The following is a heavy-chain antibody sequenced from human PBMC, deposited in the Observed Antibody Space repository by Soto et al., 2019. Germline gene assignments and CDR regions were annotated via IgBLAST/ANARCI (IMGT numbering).Heavy chain of an antibody. CDR1: GGTFSSYA. V-gene: IGHV1-69*13. J-gene: IGHJ6*02. CDR3: ARGASKGPGYYYYGMDV. Sequence: SVKVSCKASGGTFSSYAISWVRQAPGQGLEWMGGIIPIFGTANYAQKFQGRVTITADESTSTAYMELSSLRSEDTAVYYCARGASKGPGYYYYGMDVWGQGTTVPSP. CDR2: IIPIFGTA.